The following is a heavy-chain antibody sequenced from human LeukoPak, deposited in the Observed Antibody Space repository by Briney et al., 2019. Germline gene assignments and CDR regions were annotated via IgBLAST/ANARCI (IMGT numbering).Heavy chain of an antibody. Sequence: SETLSLTCTVSGGSISSYYWSWIRQPPGKGLEWIGYIYYSGSTYYNPSLKSRVALSVDTSKNQFSLKLRSVTAADTAVYYCARPRSRVSWFDPWGQGTLVTVSS. D-gene: IGHD2-8*01. CDR2: IYYSGST. J-gene: IGHJ5*02. CDR3: ARPRSRVSWFDP. CDR1: GGSISSYY. V-gene: IGHV4-59*08.